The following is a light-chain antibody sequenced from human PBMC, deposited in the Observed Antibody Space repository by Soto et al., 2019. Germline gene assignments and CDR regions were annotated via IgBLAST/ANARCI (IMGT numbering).Light chain of an antibody. CDR3: CSYAGSSTLWV. Sequence: QPVLTQPASVSGSPGQSITISCTGTSSDFGSYNLVSWYQHHPGKAPQLIIYEGTKRPSGFSNRFSGSKSGNTASLTISGLQAEDEADYYCCSYAGSSTLWVFGGGTKVTVL. V-gene: IGLV2-23*01. CDR2: EGT. CDR1: SSDFGSYNL. J-gene: IGLJ3*02.